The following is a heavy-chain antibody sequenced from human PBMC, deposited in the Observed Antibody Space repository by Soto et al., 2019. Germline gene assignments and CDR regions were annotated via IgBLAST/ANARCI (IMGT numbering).Heavy chain of an antibody. V-gene: IGHV4-34*01. D-gene: IGHD1-26*01. J-gene: IGHJ6*02. Sequence: QVQLQQWGAGLLKPSETLSLTCAVYGGSLSGYYWSWIRQSPGKGLEWIGEIHPSGYTNYNPSLWSRVTMSLDTSKNQFSLKLTSMTAADTTVYYCASGRDEFKVGNVWGPGTTVTVSS. CDR3: ASGRDEFKVGNV. CDR1: GGSLSGYY. CDR2: IHPSGYT.